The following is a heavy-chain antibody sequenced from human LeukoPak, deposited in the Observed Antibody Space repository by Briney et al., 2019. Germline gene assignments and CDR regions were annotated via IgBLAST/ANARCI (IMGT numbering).Heavy chain of an antibody. V-gene: IGHV4-59*01. CDR3: ARGVVAAPQTFDY. Sequence: SETLSLTCTVSGGSISGFYWSWIRQPPGKGLEWIGYIYYTGSTNYNPSLKSRVTISVDTSKNQFSLKLSSVTAADTAVYYCARGVVAAPQTFDYWGQGTLVADSS. D-gene: IGHD2-15*01. CDR2: IYYTGST. J-gene: IGHJ4*02. CDR1: GGSISGFY.